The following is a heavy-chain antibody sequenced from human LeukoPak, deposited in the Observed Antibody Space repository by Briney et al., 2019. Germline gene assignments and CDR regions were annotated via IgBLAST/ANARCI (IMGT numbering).Heavy chain of an antibody. CDR2: IYYSGST. Sequence: SETLSLTCTVSGGSISSYYWSWIRQPPGKGLEWIGYIYYSGSTNYNPPLKSRVTISVDTSKNQFSLKLSSVTAADTAVYYCARGLSGWHFDYWGQGTLVTVSS. D-gene: IGHD6-19*01. V-gene: IGHV4-59*01. J-gene: IGHJ4*02. CDR1: GGSISSYY. CDR3: ARGLSGWHFDY.